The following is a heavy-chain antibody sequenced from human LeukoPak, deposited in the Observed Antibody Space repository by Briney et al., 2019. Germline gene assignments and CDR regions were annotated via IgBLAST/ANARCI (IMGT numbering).Heavy chain of an antibody. CDR1: GGSISSSSYY. Sequence: SETLSLTCTVSGGSISSSSYYWGWIRQPPGKGLEWIGSIYYSGSTYYNPPLKSRVTISVDTSKNQFSLKLSSVTAADTAVYYCARLVWFGSYFDYWGQGTLVTVSS. D-gene: IGHD3-10*01. V-gene: IGHV4-39*01. CDR3: ARLVWFGSYFDY. J-gene: IGHJ4*02. CDR2: IYYSGST.